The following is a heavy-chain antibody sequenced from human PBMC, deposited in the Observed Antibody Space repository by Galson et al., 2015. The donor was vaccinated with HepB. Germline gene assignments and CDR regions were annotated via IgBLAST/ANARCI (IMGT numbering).Heavy chain of an antibody. J-gene: IGHJ4*02. CDR2: IQSKTDGGTT. D-gene: IGHD3-16*01. V-gene: IGHV3-15*01. CDR1: GFTFSNAR. Sequence: SLRLSCAASGFTFSNARRSWVRQAPGKGLEWVGHIQSKTDGGTTDYAAPVKGRFTISRDDSKNTLYLQMNSLKTEDTAVYYCTTDLSFWGQGTLVTVSS. CDR3: TTDLSF.